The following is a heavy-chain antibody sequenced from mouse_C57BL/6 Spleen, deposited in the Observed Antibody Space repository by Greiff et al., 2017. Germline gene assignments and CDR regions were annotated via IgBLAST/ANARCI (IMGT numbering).Heavy chain of an antibody. CDR2: IWSDGST. CDR3: ARPSSSGYDYAMDY. V-gene: IGHV2-6*03. J-gene: IGHJ4*01. Sequence: VQLKESGPGLVAPSQSLSITCTVSGFSLTSYGVHWVRQPPGKGLEWLVVIWSDGSTTYNSALKSRLSISKDNSKSQVFLKMNSLQTDDTAMYYCARPSSSGYDYAMDYWGQGTSVTVSS. CDR1: GFSLTSYG. D-gene: IGHD3-2*02.